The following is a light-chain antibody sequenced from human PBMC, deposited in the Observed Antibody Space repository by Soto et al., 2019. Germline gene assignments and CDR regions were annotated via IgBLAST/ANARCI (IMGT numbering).Light chain of an antibody. Sequence: QSALTQPASVSGSPGQSITISCTGTSSDVGNFNLVSRYQQHPDKAPKLMIYEVTKRPAGVSNRFSASKSGNTASLTISGLQAEDEADYHCCSYGGSGAYVFGTGTKVTVL. CDR1: SSDVGNFNL. CDR2: EVT. J-gene: IGLJ1*01. V-gene: IGLV2-23*02. CDR3: CSYGGSGAYV.